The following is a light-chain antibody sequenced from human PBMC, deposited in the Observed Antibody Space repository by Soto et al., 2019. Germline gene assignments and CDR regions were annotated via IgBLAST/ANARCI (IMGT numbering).Light chain of an antibody. CDR1: SSDVGDYNY. V-gene: IGLV2-8*01. Sequence: QSVLTQPPSASGSLGQSVTIPCTGTSSDVGDYNYVSWYQQHPGKVPKLMIYEVSKRPSGVPDRFSGSKSGNTASLTVSGLQAEDEADYYCSSFAGSPVVFGGETKLTVL. J-gene: IGLJ2*01. CDR3: SSFAGSPVV. CDR2: EVS.